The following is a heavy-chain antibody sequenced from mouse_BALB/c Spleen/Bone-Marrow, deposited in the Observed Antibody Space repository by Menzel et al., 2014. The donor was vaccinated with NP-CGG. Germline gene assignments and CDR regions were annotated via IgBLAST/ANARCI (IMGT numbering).Heavy chain of an antibody. CDR1: GFNIKDTY. CDR2: IDPANGNT. V-gene: IGHV14-3*02. D-gene: IGHD1-1*01. Sequence: VQLQQSWAELVKPGASVKLSCTASGFNIKDTYMHWVKQRPEQGLEWIGRIDPANGNTKYDPKFQGKATITADTSSNTAYLQLSSLTSEDTAVYYCAAYYYGSNYGFAYWGQGTLVTVSA. CDR3: AAYYYGSNYGFAY. J-gene: IGHJ3*01.